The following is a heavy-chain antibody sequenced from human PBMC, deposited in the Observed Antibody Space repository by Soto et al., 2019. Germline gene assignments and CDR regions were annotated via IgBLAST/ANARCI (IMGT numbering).Heavy chain of an antibody. V-gene: IGHV3-23*01. CDR2: ISGSGGST. J-gene: IGHJ4*02. CDR1: GFTFSSYA. CDR3: ANLGYFDH. Sequence: GGSLRLSCAASGFTFSSYAMSWVRQAPGKGLEWVSAISGSGGSTYYADSVKGRFTISRDNSRNTLYLQMNRLTAGDTAVYYCANLGYFDHWGQGTQVTVSS.